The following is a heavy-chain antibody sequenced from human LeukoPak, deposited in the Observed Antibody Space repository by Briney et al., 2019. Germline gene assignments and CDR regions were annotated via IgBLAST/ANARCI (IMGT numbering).Heavy chain of an antibody. Sequence: GGSLRLSCAASGFTFNDYEMNWVRQAPGKGLEWISYISRSGSSIYYADSVQGRFAISRDNAKNSLYLQVNSLRAEDTAVYYCARSTVTNYFDYWGQGTLVTVSS. D-gene: IGHD4-17*01. V-gene: IGHV3-48*03. J-gene: IGHJ4*02. CDR2: ISRSGSSI. CDR1: GFTFNDYE. CDR3: ARSTVTNYFDY.